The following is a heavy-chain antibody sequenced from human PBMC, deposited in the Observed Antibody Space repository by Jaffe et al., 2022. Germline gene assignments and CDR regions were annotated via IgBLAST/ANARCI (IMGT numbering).Heavy chain of an antibody. CDR2: IYTSGST. Sequence: QVQLQESGPGLVKPSQTLSLTCTVSGGSISSGSYYWSWIRQPAGKGLEWIGRIYTSGSTNYNPSLKSRVTISVDTSKNQFSLKLSSVTAADTAVYYCARENHNRRPYYYDSSGYYYLLFDYWGQGTLVTVSS. CDR3: ARENHNRRPYYYDSSGYYYLLFDY. CDR1: GGSISSGSYY. D-gene: IGHD3-22*01. V-gene: IGHV4-61*02. J-gene: IGHJ4*02.